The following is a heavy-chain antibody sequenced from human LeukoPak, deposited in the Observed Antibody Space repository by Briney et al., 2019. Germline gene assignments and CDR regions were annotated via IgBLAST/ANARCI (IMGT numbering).Heavy chain of an antibody. Sequence: GRSLRLSCAASGFTFSSYAMHWVRQAPGKGLEWVTVISYDGSNKYYADSVKGRFTISRDNSKNTLYLQMNSLRAEDTAVYYCAREFRGYGMDVWGQGTTVTVSS. CDR3: AREFRGYGMDV. D-gene: IGHD3-10*01. V-gene: IGHV3-30-3*01. J-gene: IGHJ6*02. CDR2: ISYDGSNK. CDR1: GFTFSSYA.